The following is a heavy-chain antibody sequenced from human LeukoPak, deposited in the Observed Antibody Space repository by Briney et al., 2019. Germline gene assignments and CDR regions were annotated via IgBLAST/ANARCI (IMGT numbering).Heavy chain of an antibody. D-gene: IGHD3-10*01. Sequence: VGSLRLSCAASGFIFSTYEMNWVRQAPGKGLEWVSYISSSGSIIHYADSVKGRFTISRDNAKNSLYLQMNSLRAEDTAVYYCARSGDDEWEIDYWGQGTLVNVSS. J-gene: IGHJ4*02. V-gene: IGHV3-48*03. CDR1: GFIFSTYE. CDR3: ARSGDDEWEIDY. CDR2: ISSSGSII.